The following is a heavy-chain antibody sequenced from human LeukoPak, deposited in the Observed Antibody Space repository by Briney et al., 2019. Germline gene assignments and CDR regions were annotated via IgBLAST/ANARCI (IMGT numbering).Heavy chain of an antibody. Sequence: ASVKVSCKASGYTFTGYYMHWVRQAPGQGLEWMGWINPNSGGTNYAQKFQGRVTMTRDTSISTAYMELSRLRSDDTAVYYCARAGGSTSRAYYYYYYMDVWGKGTTVTVSS. CDR2: INPNSGGT. D-gene: IGHD2-2*01. CDR3: ARAGGSTSRAYYYYYYMDV. CDR1: GYTFTGYY. J-gene: IGHJ6*03. V-gene: IGHV1-2*02.